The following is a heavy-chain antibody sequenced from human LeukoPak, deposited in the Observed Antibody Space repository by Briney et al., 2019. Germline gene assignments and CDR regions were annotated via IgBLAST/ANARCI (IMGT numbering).Heavy chain of an antibody. V-gene: IGHV1-69*13. CDR3: ARVLVDCSSTSCYPDY. J-gene: IGHJ4*02. Sequence: SVKVSCKASGGTFSSYAISWVRQAPGQGLEWMGGIIPIFGTANYAQKFQGRVTITADESTSTAYMELRSLRSDDTAVYYCARVLVDCSSTSCYPDYWGQGTLVTVSS. CDR1: GGTFSSYA. D-gene: IGHD2-2*01. CDR2: IIPIFGTA.